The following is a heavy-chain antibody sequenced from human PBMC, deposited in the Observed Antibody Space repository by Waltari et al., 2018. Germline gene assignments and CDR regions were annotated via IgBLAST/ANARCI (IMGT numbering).Heavy chain of an antibody. J-gene: IGHJ4*02. Sequence: EVQLVESGGGLVQPGGSLRLSCAASGFTFSSYSMNWVRQAPGKGREWVSYIRSSRSTIYYADSVKGRFTSSRDNAKNSLYLQMNSVRAEDTAVYYCARGVITGGFDYWGQGTLVTVSS. CDR3: ARGVITGGFDY. CDR2: IRSSRSTI. V-gene: IGHV3-48*04. CDR1: GFTFSSYS. D-gene: IGHD3-22*01.